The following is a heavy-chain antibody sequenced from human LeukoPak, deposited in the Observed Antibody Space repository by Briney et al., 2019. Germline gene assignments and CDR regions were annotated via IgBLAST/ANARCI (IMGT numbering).Heavy chain of an antibody. CDR1: SGSISSYY. D-gene: IGHD5-18*01. J-gene: IGHJ6*04. CDR3: ATNRGYSPV. V-gene: IGHV4-59*01. Sequence: SETLSLTCTVSSGSISSYYWSWIRQPPGKGLEWIGYIYYSGSTNYNPSLKSRVTISVDTSRNQFSLKLSSVTAADTAVYYCATNRGYSPVWGKGTTVTVSS. CDR2: IYYSGST.